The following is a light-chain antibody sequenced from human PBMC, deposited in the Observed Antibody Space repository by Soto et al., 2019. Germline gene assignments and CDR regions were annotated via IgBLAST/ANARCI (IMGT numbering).Light chain of an antibody. CDR1: SSNIGIDY. Sequence: QSVLTQPPSVSAAPGQKVTISCSGSSSNIGIDYVSWYQQLPGTAPKLLIYEDNKRPSGIPDRFSGSKSGTSATLDITGLQTGDEADYYCGAWDTSLSIFVFGTGTKSPS. CDR3: GAWDTSLSIFV. CDR2: EDN. J-gene: IGLJ1*01. V-gene: IGLV1-51*02.